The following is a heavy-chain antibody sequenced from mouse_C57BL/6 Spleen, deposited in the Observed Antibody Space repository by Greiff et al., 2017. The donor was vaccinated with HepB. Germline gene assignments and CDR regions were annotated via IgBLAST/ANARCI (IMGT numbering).Heavy chain of an antibody. J-gene: IGHJ3*01. CDR2: IDPEDGET. D-gene: IGHD1-1*01. V-gene: IGHV14-2*01. CDR3: ARGGYGSSALAY. Sequence: VQLQQSGAELVKPGASVKLSCTASGFNIKDYYMHWVKQRTEQGLEWIGRIDPEDGETKYAPKFQGKAPITADTSASTADLQLSSLTAEDTAVDYGARGGYGSSALAYWGQGTLVTVSA. CDR1: GFNIKDYY.